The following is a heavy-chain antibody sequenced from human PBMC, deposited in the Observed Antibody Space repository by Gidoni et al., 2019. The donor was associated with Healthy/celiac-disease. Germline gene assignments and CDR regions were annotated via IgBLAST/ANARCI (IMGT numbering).Heavy chain of an antibody. CDR3: ATGLGHTNIVVVPAAPLHYGMDV. Sequence: QVQLVQSGAEVKKPVASVTVSCKFSGYTLTELSMHWVRQAPGKGLEWMGGFDPEDGETIYAQKFQGRVTMTEDTSTDTAYMELSSLRSEDTAVYYCATGLGHTNIVVVPAAPLHYGMDVWGQGTTVTVSS. D-gene: IGHD2-2*01. V-gene: IGHV1-24*01. CDR2: FDPEDGET. J-gene: IGHJ6*02. CDR1: GYTLTELS.